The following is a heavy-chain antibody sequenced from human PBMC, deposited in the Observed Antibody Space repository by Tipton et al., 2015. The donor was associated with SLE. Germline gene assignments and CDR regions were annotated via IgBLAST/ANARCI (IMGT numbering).Heavy chain of an antibody. V-gene: IGHV4-34*01. CDR3: ATKGPCGGDCSHTGWFDP. D-gene: IGHD2-21*01. Sequence: TLSLTCAVYNGSFSGYYWSWIRQPPGKGLEWIGEINHSGSTNYNPSLKSRVTISVDTSKNQFSLKLSSVTAADTAVYYCATKGPCGGDCSHTGWFDPWGQGTLVTVSS. J-gene: IGHJ5*02. CDR2: INHSGST. CDR1: NGSFSGYY.